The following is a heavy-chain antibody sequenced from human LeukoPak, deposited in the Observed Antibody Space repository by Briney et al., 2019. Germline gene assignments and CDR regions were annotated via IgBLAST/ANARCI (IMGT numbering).Heavy chain of an antibody. D-gene: IGHD3-10*01. V-gene: IGHV3-23*01. CDR1: GFTFSSYA. CDR2: ISGSGGST. J-gene: IGHJ6*02. CDR3: AKASRIVPSTYYYGSGSYYYYGMDV. Sequence: GGSLRLSCAASGFTFSSYAMSWVRQAPGKGLEWVSAISGSGGSTYYADSVKGRFTISRDNSKNTLYLQMNSLRAEDTAVYYCAKASRIVPSTYYYGSGSYYYYGMDVWGQGTTVTVSS.